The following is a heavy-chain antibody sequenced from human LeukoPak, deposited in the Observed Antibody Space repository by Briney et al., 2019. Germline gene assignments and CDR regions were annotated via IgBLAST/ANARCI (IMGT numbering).Heavy chain of an antibody. CDR3: ATRYYYDSSGYGP. CDR2: MNPNSGNT. CDR1: GYTFTSYD. V-gene: IGHV1-8*03. Sequence: ASVKVSCKASGYTFTSYDINWVRQATGQGLEWMGWMNPNSGNTGYAQKFQGRVSFTRNTSIGTAYMELSSLRSEDTAVYYCATRYYYDSSGYGPWGQGTLVTVSS. D-gene: IGHD3-22*01. J-gene: IGHJ5*02.